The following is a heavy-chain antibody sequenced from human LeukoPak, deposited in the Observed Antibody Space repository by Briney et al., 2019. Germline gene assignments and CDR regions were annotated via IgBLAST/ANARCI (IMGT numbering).Heavy chain of an antibody. CDR3: ARGGYCSNVVCYTSRSLDY. V-gene: IGHV3-30-3*01. D-gene: IGHD2-8*01. CDR2: ISYDGSNK. Sequence: HPGGSLRLSCAASGFTLSSYAMHWVRQAPGKGLEWVAVISYDGSNKYYADSVKGRFTISRDNSKNSLYLQMNSLRAEDTAVYYCARGGYCSNVVCYTSRSLDYWGQGPLVTVSS. CDR1: GFTLSSYA. J-gene: IGHJ4*02.